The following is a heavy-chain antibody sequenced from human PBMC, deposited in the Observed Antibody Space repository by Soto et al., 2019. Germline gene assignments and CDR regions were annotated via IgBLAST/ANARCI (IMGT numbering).Heavy chain of an antibody. V-gene: IGHV1-2*04. D-gene: IGHD6-13*01. J-gene: IGHJ6*02. CDR2: INPNSGGT. CDR1: GYTFTCYY. CDR3: ASQVGSSSWYSDPYYYGMDV. Sequence: GASVKVSCKASGYTFTCYYMHWVRQAPGQGLEWMGWINPNSGGTNYAQKFQGWVTMTRDTSISTAYMELSRLRSDDTAVYYCASQVGSSSWYSDPYYYGMDVWGQGTTVTVSS.